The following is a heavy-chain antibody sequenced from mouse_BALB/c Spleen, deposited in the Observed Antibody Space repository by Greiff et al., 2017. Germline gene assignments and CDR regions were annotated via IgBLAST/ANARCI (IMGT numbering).Heavy chain of an antibody. CDR1: GFNIKDTY. J-gene: IGHJ2*01. Sequence: VQLQQSGAELVKPGASVKLSCTASGFNIKDTYMHWVKQRPEQGLEWIGRIDPANGNTKYDPKFQGKATITADTSSNTAYLQLSSLTSEDTAVYYCARSHYYDYDGHLDYWGQGTTLTVSS. CDR3: ARSHYYDYDGHLDY. V-gene: IGHV14-3*02. D-gene: IGHD2-4*01. CDR2: IDPANGNT.